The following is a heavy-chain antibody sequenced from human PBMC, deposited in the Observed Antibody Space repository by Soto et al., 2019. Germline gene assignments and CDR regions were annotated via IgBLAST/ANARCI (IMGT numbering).Heavy chain of an antibody. J-gene: IGHJ4*02. CDR2: IYYSGST. CDR1: GGSVSSGSYY. D-gene: IGHD3-3*01. V-gene: IGHV4-61*01. CDR3: ASVSTIFGVVASWYYFDY. Sequence: QVQLQESGPGLVKPSETLSLTCTVSGGSVSSGSYYWSWIRQPPGKGLEWIGYIYYSGSTNYNPSLKSRVTISVDTSKNQFSLKLSSVTAADTAVYYCASVSTIFGVVASWYYFDYWGQGTLVTVSS.